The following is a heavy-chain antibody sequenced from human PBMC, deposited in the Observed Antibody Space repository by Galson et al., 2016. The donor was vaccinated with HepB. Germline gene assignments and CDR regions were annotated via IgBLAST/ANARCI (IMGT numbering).Heavy chain of an antibody. CDR1: GFTFNSFS. V-gene: IGHV3-21*01. D-gene: IGHD5-18*01. CDR3: ARVPRGYHRYFDY. J-gene: IGHJ4*02. CDR2: IFSGSGYI. Sequence: SLRLSCAASGFTFNSFSMHWVRQAPGKGLEWVSSIFSGSGYIYYADSVKGRFTISRDNAKNSLYLQMNSLRAEDTAVYYCARVPRGYHRYFDYWGQGTLVTVSS.